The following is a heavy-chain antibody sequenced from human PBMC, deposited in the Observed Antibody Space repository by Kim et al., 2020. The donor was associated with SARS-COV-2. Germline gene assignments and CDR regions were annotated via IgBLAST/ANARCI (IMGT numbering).Heavy chain of an antibody. J-gene: IGHJ4*02. V-gene: IGHV3-7*01. CDR3: ARDYGSLLY. Sequence: GSEKYLVDSMRGRFTVSRDNAKNSLYLQMSSLRAEDTAVYYCARDYGSLLYWGQGTLVTVSS. D-gene: IGHD2-15*01. CDR2: GSEK.